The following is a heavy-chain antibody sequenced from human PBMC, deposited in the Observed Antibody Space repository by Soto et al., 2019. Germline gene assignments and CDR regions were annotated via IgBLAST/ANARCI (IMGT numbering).Heavy chain of an antibody. D-gene: IGHD3-3*01. CDR1: GGSISTYY. CDR2: IYYNGRT. J-gene: IGHJ4*02. Sequence: QVQLQESGPGLVKPSETLSLTCTVSGGSISTYYWSWIRQPPGKGLEWIGYIYYNGRTNYNPSLESRVTISLDTSQSQFSLKLSSVSAADTAVYYWARDGSGYDFWSGPYFFDYWGPGTLVTVSS. V-gene: IGHV4-59*01. CDR3: ARDGSGYDFWSGPYFFDY.